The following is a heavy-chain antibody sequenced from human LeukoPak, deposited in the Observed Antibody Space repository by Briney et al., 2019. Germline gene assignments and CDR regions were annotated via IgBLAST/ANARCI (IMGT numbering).Heavy chain of an antibody. V-gene: IGHV3-30-3*01. Sequence: PGGSLRLSCAASGFIFSTYRMHWVRQAPGKGLQWVALISYDGSNKDYADPVKGRFTISRDNSRNTLYLQMNSLKSEDTAVYYCARICSGGSCYFPSIWGQGTMVTVSS. CDR3: ARICSGGSCYFPSI. D-gene: IGHD2-15*01. J-gene: IGHJ3*02. CDR1: GFIFSTYR. CDR2: ISYDGSNK.